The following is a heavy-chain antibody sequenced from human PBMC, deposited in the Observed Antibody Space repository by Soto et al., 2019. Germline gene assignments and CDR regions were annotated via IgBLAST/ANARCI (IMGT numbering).Heavy chain of an antibody. D-gene: IGHD2-21*02. CDR3: ARVPAGGNSDYFDY. V-gene: IGHV4-30-4*08. CDR2: IYYTGST. J-gene: IGHJ4*02. Sequence: SETLPLTCTVSRGSISNYYWSWIRQPPGKGLEWIGYIYYTGSTYYHPSLKSRVTMSVDTSKNQFSLKLSSVTAADTAVYYCARVPAGGNSDYFDYWGQGTLVTVSS. CDR1: RGSISNYY.